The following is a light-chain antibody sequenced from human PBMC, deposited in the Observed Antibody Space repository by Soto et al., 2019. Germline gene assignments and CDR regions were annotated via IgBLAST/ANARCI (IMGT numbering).Light chain of an antibody. V-gene: IGLV2-14*01. Sequence: QSALTQPASVSGSLGQSITISCTGTSSDVGGYNFVSWYQQHPGKAPKLMIYDVSNRPSGVSNRFSGSKSGNTASLTISGLRAEDAADYYCSSYTSSSTPWVFGGGTKLTVL. J-gene: IGLJ3*02. CDR2: DVS. CDR3: SSYTSSSTPWV. CDR1: SSDVGGYNF.